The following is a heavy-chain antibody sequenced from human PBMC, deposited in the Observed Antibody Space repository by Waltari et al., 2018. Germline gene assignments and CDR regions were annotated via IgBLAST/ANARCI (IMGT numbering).Heavy chain of an antibody. CDR1: GFTYDDYA. CDR2: ISWYSGSI. V-gene: IGHV3-9*01. J-gene: IGHJ3*02. CDR3: AKDTRAEYYDIADAFDI. D-gene: IGHD3-9*01. Sequence: VQLVESGGGLVQPGRSLRLSCAASGFTYDDYAMLWLRHAPGKGLEWVSGISWYSGSICYADSVKGRFTISRDNAKNSLYRQMNSLGAEDTALYYCAKDTRAEYYDIADAFDIWGQGTMVIVSS.